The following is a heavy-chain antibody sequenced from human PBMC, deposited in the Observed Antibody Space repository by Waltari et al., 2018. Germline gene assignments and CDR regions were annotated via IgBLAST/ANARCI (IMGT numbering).Heavy chain of an antibody. CDR3: ARERGDSSSWPRGWFDP. D-gene: IGHD6-13*01. CDR1: GFTVSSNY. Sequence: EVQLVESGGGLIQPGGSLRLSCAASGFTVSSNYMSWVRQAPGKGLEWVSVIYSGGSTYYPDSLKGRFTISRDNTKNTLYLQMNSLRAEDTAVYYCARERGDSSSWPRGWFDPWGQGTLVTVSS. V-gene: IGHV3-53*01. J-gene: IGHJ5*02. CDR2: IYSGGST.